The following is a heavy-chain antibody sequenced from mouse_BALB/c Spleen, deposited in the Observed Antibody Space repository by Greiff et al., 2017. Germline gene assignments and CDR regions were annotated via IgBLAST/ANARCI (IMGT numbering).Heavy chain of an antibody. J-gene: IGHJ1*01. CDR2: INPYNGDT. CDR3: ARTWYCDV. CDR1: GYSFTGYF. V-gene: IGHV1-20*02. Sequence: VQLQQSGPELVKPGASVKISCKASGYSFTGYFMNWVMQSHGKSLEWIGRINPYNGDTFYNQKFKGKATLTVDKSSSTAHMELRSLASEDSAVYYCARTWYCDVWGAGTTVTVSS.